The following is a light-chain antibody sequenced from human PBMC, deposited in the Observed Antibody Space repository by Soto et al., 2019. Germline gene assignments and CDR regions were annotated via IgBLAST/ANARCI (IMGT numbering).Light chain of an antibody. J-gene: IGKJ4*01. V-gene: IGKV3-11*01. CDR1: QSVSSY. CDR2: DAS. Sequence: ESVLTQYKATLSLSPGERGTLSCRASQSVSSYLAWYQQKPGQAPRLLIYDASNRATGIPARFSGSGSGTDFTLTISSLEPEDFAVYYCQQRSNWFTFGGVTKVDIK. CDR3: QQRSNWFT.